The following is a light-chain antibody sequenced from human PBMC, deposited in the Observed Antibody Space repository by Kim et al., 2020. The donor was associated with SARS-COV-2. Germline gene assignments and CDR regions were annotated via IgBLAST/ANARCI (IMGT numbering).Light chain of an antibody. CDR2: GAS. Sequence: EIVLTQSPGTLSLSPGERATLSCRASQSVNNNYLAWYQHRPGQAPRLLIYGASSRATGIPDRFSASGSGTDFTLTISRLEPEDFAVYYCQQYGSSPWTFGQGTKVDIK. CDR3: QQYGSSPWT. J-gene: IGKJ1*01. CDR1: QSVNNNY. V-gene: IGKV3-20*01.